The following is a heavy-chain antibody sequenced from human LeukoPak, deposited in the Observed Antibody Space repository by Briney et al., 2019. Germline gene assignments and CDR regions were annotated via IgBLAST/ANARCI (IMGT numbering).Heavy chain of an antibody. CDR1: GYTFSSYG. D-gene: IGHD4-17*01. J-gene: IGHJ5*02. CDR2: ISAYNGNT. CDR3: ARDPRVYGDFDNWFDP. Sequence: ASVKVSCKASGYTFSSYGISWVRQAPGQGLEWMGWISAYNGNTNYAQKLQGRVTMTTDTSTSTAYMELRSQRSDDTAVYYCARDPRVYGDFDNWFDPWGQGTLVTVSS. V-gene: IGHV1-18*01.